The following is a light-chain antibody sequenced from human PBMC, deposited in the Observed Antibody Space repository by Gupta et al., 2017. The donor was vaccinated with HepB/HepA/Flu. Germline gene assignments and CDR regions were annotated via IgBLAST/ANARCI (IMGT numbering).Light chain of an antibody. CDR2: GNS. CDR1: SRRIDD. J-gene: IGLJ3*02. Sequence: SSELTQDPAVSVAVGQTVTITCAGCSRRIDDGKWCQPKSGQAPVLVIYGNSNRPSGMPDRFSGSSSGNTASLTICGAQAADEAGYYCKCRDTSGHPFVFGVGTKLTVL. CDR3: KCRDTSGHPFV. V-gene: IGLV3-19*01.